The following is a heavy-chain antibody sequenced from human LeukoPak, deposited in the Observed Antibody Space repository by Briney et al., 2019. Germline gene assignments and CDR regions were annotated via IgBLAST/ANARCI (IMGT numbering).Heavy chain of an antibody. D-gene: IGHD7-27*01. V-gene: IGHV1-2*06. Sequence: GASVKVSCKASGYTFTGYYMHWVRQAPGQGLEWMGRINPNSGGTNYAQKFQGRVAMTRDTSISTAYMELSRLRSDDTAVYYCARERELGITDYWGQGTLVTVSS. CDR2: INPNSGGT. CDR3: ARERELGITDY. CDR1: GYTFTGYY. J-gene: IGHJ4*02.